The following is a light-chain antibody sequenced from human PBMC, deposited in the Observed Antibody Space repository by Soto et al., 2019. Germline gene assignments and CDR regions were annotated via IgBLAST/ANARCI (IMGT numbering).Light chain of an antibody. CDR3: QQRRSWPPIT. J-gene: IGKJ5*01. Sequence: EIVLTQSPGTLSLSPGERATLSCRASQSVSSYLAWYQQKPGQPPRLLIYDASNRATGIPARFSGSGSGTDFTLTISSLEPEDFAVYYCQQRRSWPPITFGQGTRLEIK. CDR2: DAS. V-gene: IGKV3-11*01. CDR1: QSVSSY.